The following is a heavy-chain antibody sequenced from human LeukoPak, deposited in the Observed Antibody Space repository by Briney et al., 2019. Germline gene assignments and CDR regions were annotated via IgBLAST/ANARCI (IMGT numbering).Heavy chain of an antibody. J-gene: IGHJ4*02. V-gene: IGHV4-34*01. Sequence: PSETLPLTCAVYGGSFSGYYWSWIRQPPGKGLEWIGEINHSGSTNYNPSLKSRVTISVDTSKNQFSLKLSSVTAADTAVYYCARGDYGGIDYWGQGTPVTVSS. D-gene: IGHD4-23*01. CDR1: GGSFSGYY. CDR2: INHSGST. CDR3: ARGDYGGIDY.